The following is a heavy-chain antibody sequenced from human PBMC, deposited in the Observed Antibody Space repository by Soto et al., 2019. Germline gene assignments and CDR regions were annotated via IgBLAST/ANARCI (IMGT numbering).Heavy chain of an antibody. V-gene: IGHV3-33*01. CDR3: ARDRLLGGSSSWYVHNWFDP. D-gene: IGHD6-13*01. CDR2: IWYDGSNK. J-gene: IGHJ5*02. CDR1: GFTFSSYG. Sequence: HPGGSLRLSCAATGFTFSSYGMHWVRQAPGKGLEWVAVIWYDGSNKYYADSVKGRFTISRDNSKNTLYLQMNSLRAEDTAVYYCARDRLLGGSSSWYVHNWFDPWGQGTLVTVS.